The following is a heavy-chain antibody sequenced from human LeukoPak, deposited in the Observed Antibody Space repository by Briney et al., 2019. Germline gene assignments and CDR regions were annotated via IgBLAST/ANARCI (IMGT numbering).Heavy chain of an antibody. CDR2: IIPIFGTA. CDR1: GGTFSTYS. Sequence: SVKVSCKASGGTFSTYSLSWLGQAPGQGLEWMGGIIPIFGTANYAQKFQGRVTITTDESTSTAYMELSSLRSEDTAVYYCARDSGDSSGWYFDYWGQGTLVTVSS. J-gene: IGHJ4*02. CDR3: ARDSGDSSGWYFDY. V-gene: IGHV1-69*05. D-gene: IGHD6-19*01.